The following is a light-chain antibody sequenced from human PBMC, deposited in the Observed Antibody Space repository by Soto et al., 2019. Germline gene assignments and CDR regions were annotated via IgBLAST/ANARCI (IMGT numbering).Light chain of an antibody. J-gene: IGLJ2*01. CDR3: CSYASGLVV. Sequence: QSALTPPASVSGSPGQSITISCTGTSSDGGSHDLVSWYQQYPGKAPKLMIYEANKRPSGISNRVSGSKSGNTASLTISGLPAEDEADYYCCSYASGLVVFGGGTKVTVL. CDR1: SSDGGSHDL. V-gene: IGLV2-23*01. CDR2: EAN.